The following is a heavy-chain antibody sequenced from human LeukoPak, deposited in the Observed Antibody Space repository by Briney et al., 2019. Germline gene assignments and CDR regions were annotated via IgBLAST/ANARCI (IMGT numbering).Heavy chain of an antibody. CDR3: ARGDIIRGDYNWFDP. CDR1: GGSISNYY. D-gene: IGHD3-10*01. V-gene: IGHV4-4*07. Sequence: SETLSLTCSVSGGSISNYYWSWIRQPAGKGLEYIGRIYSSGSTNYSPSLKSRVTMSVDTSKNQFSLKLTSVTAADTAVYYCARGDIIRGDYNWFDPWGQGILVTVSS. J-gene: IGHJ5*02. CDR2: IYSSGST.